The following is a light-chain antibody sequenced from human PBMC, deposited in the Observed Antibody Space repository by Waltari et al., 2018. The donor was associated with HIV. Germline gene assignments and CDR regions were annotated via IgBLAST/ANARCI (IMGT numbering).Light chain of an antibody. CDR2: KTS. V-gene: IGKV1-5*03. CDR1: QSLGIW. Sequence: DIQVTQSPSTLSASAGDSVTITCRASQSLGIWLAWYQQKPGKAPKLLIYKTSTLEIGVPSRFSGSRSGTEFTLTINSLEPDDFATYYCQESVTFTFGPGTKVDL. J-gene: IGKJ3*01. CDR3: QESVTFT.